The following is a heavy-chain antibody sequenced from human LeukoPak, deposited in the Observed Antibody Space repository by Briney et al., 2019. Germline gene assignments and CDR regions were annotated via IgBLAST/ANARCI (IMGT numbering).Heavy chain of an antibody. V-gene: IGHV4-59*01. CDR2: IYYSGST. J-gene: IGHJ4*02. Sequence: SETLSLTCTLSGGSISSYYWSWIRQPPGKGLEWIGYIYYSGSTNYNPSLKSRVTISVDTSKNQLSLKLSSVTAADTAVYYCARGYFDWLPDYWGQGTLVTVSS. D-gene: IGHD3-9*01. CDR1: GGSISSYY. CDR3: ARGYFDWLPDY.